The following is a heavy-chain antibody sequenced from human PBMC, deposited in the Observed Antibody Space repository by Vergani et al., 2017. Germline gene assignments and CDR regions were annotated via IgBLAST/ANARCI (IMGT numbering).Heavy chain of an antibody. J-gene: IGHJ4*02. Sequence: EVQLVESGGGLVQPGRSLRLSCTASGFTFGDYAMSWFRQAPGKGLEWVGFIRSKAYGGTTEYAASVKGRFTISRDDSKSIAYLQMNSLKTEDTAVYYCARARDYYDRSGYPLGFDYWGQGTLVTVSS. D-gene: IGHD3-22*01. CDR1: GFTFGDYA. V-gene: IGHV3-49*03. CDR2: IRSKAYGGTT. CDR3: ARARDYYDRSGYPLGFDY.